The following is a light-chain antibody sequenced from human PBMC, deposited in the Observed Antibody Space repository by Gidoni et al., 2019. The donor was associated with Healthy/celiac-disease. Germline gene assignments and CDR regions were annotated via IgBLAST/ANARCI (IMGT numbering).Light chain of an antibody. CDR2: GNS. CDR1: SPNIGAGYD. V-gene: IGLV1-40*01. CDR3: QSYDSSLSGSV. J-gene: IGLJ2*01. Sequence: QSVLTQPPSVSGAPGQRVTISCTGSSPNIGAGYDVPWDQQLPGTAPKLLIYGNSKRPSGVPDRFSGSKSGTSASLAITGLQAEDEADYYCQSYDSSLSGSVFGGGTKLTVL.